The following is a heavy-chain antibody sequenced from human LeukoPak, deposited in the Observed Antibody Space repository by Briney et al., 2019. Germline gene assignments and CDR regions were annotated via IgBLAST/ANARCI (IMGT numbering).Heavy chain of an antibody. V-gene: IGHV4-34*01. CDR3: ARGGRIVGATGNLDY. Sequence: SETLSLTCAVYGESSSGYYWSWIRQPPGKGLEWIGEINHSGSTNYNPSLKSRVTISVDTSKNQFSLKLSSVTAADTAVYYCARGGRIVGATGNLDYWGQGALVTVSS. CDR2: INHSGST. D-gene: IGHD1-26*01. CDR1: GESSSGYY. J-gene: IGHJ4*02.